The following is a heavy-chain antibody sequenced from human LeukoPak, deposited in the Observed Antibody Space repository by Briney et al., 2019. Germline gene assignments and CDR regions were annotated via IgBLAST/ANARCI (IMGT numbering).Heavy chain of an antibody. D-gene: IGHD3-10*01. Sequence: ASVKVSCKASGYTFTSYGISWVRQAPGQGLEWMGWISAYNGNTNYAQKLQGRVTMTTDTSTSTAYMELRSLRSDDTAVYYCARDYYGSGSYSFDYWGQGTLVTVSS. CDR1: GYTFTSYG. CDR3: ARDYYGSGSYSFDY. J-gene: IGHJ4*02. V-gene: IGHV1-18*01. CDR2: ISAYNGNT.